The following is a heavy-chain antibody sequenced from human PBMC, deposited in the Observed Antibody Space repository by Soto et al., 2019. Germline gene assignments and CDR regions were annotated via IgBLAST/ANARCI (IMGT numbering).Heavy chain of an antibody. J-gene: IGHJ4*02. D-gene: IGHD1-1*01. CDR3: AKDGSQRWPEIYFDY. V-gene: IGHV3-23*01. CDR1: RFTFSSYG. CDR2: ISGSGAGT. Sequence: EVQLLESGGGLVQPGGSLRLSCAASRFTFSSYGMSWVRQAPGEGLEWVSAISGSGAGTYYADSVKGRFTISRDNSKNTLYLQMNSLRAEDTAVYYCAKDGSQRWPEIYFDYWGQGTLVTVST.